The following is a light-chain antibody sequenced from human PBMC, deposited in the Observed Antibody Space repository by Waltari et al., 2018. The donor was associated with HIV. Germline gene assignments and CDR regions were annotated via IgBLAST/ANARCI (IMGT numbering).Light chain of an antibody. Sequence: SYVLTQPPSVSVAPGQTATITCGGNNNRAKNEHWYQQTPGQAPVLVVYDDTYRPSGIPERFSGSNSGNTATLTISMVEDGDEADYYCQVWDGGSVHVIFGGGTKLTVL. J-gene: IGLJ2*01. V-gene: IGLV3-21*02. CDR2: DDT. CDR3: QVWDGGSVHVI. CDR1: NNRAKN.